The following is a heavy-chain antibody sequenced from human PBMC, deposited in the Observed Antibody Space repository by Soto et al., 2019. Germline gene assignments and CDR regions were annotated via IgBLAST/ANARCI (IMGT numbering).Heavy chain of an antibody. V-gene: IGHV3-23*01. J-gene: IGHJ4*02. D-gene: IGHD1-26*01. Sequence: GGSLRLSCAASGFSFSNYAMNWVRQAPGKGLEWVSAISAGGSNTNYADSVKGRFTISSDNSKNTLYLQMNRLRAEDTAIYYCAREDGVVGSSSAFDHWGLGTLVTVSS. CDR1: GFSFSNYA. CDR2: ISAGGSNT. CDR3: AREDGVVGSSSAFDH.